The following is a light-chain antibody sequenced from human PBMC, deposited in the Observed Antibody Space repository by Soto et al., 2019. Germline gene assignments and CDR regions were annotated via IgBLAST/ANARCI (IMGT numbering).Light chain of an antibody. J-gene: IGKJ1*01. CDR2: DAS. Sequence: EIVLTQSPATLSLSPGERATLSCRASQSVSSYLAWYQQKPGQAPRLLIYDASNRATGIPARFSGSGSGTDFPLTISSLEPEVFAVYYCQQRSNWPPPFGQGTKVEIK. CDR1: QSVSSY. CDR3: QQRSNWPPP. V-gene: IGKV3-11*01.